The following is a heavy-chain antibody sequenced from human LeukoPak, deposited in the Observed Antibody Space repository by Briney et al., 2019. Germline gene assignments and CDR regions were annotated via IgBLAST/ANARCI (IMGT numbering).Heavy chain of an antibody. Sequence: SVKVSCKASGGTFSSYAISWVRQAPGQGLEWMGRIIPILGIANYAQKFQGRVTITADKSTSAAYMELSSLRSEDTAVYYCAREALTYYYDSSGYYYFDYWGQGTLVTVSS. CDR2: IIPILGIA. V-gene: IGHV1-69*04. CDR1: GGTFSSYA. J-gene: IGHJ4*02. D-gene: IGHD3-22*01. CDR3: AREALTYYYDSSGYYYFDY.